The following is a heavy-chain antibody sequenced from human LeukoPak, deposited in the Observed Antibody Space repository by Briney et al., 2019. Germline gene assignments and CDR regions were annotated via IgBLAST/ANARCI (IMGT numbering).Heavy chain of an antibody. Sequence: GGSLRLSCAASGFPFSTNAMTWVRKAPGKGLEWVSAISGSGVTTYYADSVKGRFTISRDNSRNTLYLQMNGLRAEDTAVYYCAKAYYGDYYDYRGQGTLVTVSS. V-gene: IGHV3-23*01. CDR1: GFPFSTNA. CDR2: ISGSGVTT. J-gene: IGHJ4*02. D-gene: IGHD3-3*01. CDR3: AKAYYGDYYDY.